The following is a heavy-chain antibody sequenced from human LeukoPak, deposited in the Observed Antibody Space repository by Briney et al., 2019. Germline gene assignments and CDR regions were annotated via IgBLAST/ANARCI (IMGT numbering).Heavy chain of an antibody. D-gene: IGHD6-13*01. Sequence: GRSLRLSCAASGFTFSSYAMHWVRQAPGKGLEWVAVISYDGSNKYYADSVKGRFTISGDNSKNTLYLQMNSLRAEDTAVYYCASSSRRSAKKVYNWFDPWGQGTLVTVSS. J-gene: IGHJ5*02. CDR1: GFTFSSYA. CDR3: ASSSRRSAKKVYNWFDP. CDR2: ISYDGSNK. V-gene: IGHV3-30*04.